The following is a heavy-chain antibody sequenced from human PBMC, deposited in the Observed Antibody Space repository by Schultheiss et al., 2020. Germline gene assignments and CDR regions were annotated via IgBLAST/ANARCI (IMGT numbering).Heavy chain of an antibody. CDR1: GASISSTTYY. J-gene: IGHJ4*02. D-gene: IGHD3-9*01. CDR3: ERLRRETGYSPADY. CDR2: ISYSGNT. V-gene: IGHV4-39*01. Sequence: SETLSLTCTVSGASISSTTYYWGWIRQSPGKGLEYVGSISYSGNTYYNPSLKSRVTMSVDSPKNQFSLNLTSVTAADTAVYYCERLRRETGYSPADYWGLGTLVNVCS.